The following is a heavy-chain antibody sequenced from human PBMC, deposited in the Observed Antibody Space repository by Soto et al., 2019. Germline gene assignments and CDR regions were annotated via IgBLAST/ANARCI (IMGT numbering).Heavy chain of an antibody. J-gene: IGHJ5*02. CDR2: IYYSGST. Sequence: SETLSLTCTVSGGSISSSSYYWGWIRQPPGKGLEWIGSIYYSGSTYYNPSLKSRVTISVDTSKNQFSLKLSSVTAADTAVYYWASRRITMIVGGGFAPGGQGPLVTVSS. D-gene: IGHD3-22*01. CDR1: GGSISSSSYY. CDR3: ASRRITMIVGGGFAP. V-gene: IGHV4-39*01.